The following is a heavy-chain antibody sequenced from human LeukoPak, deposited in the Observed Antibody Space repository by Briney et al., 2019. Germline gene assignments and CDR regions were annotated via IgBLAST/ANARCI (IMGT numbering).Heavy chain of an antibody. CDR1: GYSISSGYY. V-gene: IGHV4-38-2*02. CDR3: ARLLVTNWFDP. D-gene: IGHD2/OR15-2a*01. CDR2: IYYSGST. J-gene: IGHJ5*02. Sequence: SETLSLTCTVSGYSISSGYYWGWIRQPPGKGLEWIGSIYYSGSTYYNPSLKSRVTISVDTSKNQFSLKLSSVTAADTAVYYCARLLVTNWFDPWGQGTLVTVSS.